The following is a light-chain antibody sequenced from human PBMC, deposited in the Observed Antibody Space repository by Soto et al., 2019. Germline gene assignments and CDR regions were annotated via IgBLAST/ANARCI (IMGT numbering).Light chain of an antibody. V-gene: IGLV2-8*01. CDR3: SSYAGSNNLV. J-gene: IGLJ2*01. Sequence: QSVLTQPPSASGSPGQSVTISCTGTSSDVGGYNYVSWYQQHPGKATKLMIYEVSKRPSGVPDRFSGSKSGNTASLTVSGLQAEDEADYYCSSYAGSNNLVFGGGTKRTVL. CDR2: EVS. CDR1: SSDVGGYNY.